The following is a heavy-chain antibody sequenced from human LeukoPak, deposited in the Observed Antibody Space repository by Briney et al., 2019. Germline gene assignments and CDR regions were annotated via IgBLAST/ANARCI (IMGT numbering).Heavy chain of an antibody. V-gene: IGHV3-21*01. CDR2: ISRSSNYK. CDR3: ARGLMSCNDARCDLGWFDL. CDR1: AFSLSDYL. J-gene: IGHJ5*02. Sequence: GGRLTLSCIASAFSLSDYLLNGVCQAPGKGLECVSSISRSSNYKYYACAVKCRFTISRDNAGNSLFLQINSLGAEDAGIYFCARGLMSCNDARCDLGWFDLWGQGTPVTVSS. D-gene: IGHD2/OR15-2a*01.